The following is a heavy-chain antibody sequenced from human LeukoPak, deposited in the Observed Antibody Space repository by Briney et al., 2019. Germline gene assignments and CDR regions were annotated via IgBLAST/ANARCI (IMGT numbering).Heavy chain of an antibody. J-gene: IGHJ6*03. CDR3: AREMEDKSFSFGELRKNYYYYMDV. CDR1: GGSISSYY. V-gene: IGHV4-59*12. CDR2: IYYSGST. D-gene: IGHD3-10*01. Sequence: SETLSLTCTVSGGSISSYYWSWIRQPPGKGLEWIGYIYYSGSTNYNPSLKSRVTISIDTSKNQFSLKVNSVTAADTAVYYCAREMEDKSFSFGELRKNYYYYMDVWGKGTTVTVSS.